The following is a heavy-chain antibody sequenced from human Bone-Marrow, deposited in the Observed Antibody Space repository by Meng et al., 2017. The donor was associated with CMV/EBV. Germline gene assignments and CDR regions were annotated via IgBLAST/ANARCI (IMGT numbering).Heavy chain of an antibody. J-gene: IGHJ4*02. V-gene: IGHV3-30*02. D-gene: IGHD1-26*01. Sequence: GGSLRLSCAASGFTFSSYGMHWVRQAPGKGLEWVAFIRYDGSNKYYADSVKGRFTISRDNSKNTLYLQMNSLRAEDTAVYYCAKAGGSLGEVDYWGQGKLVNFAS. CDR1: GFTFSSYG. CDR2: IRYDGSNK. CDR3: AKAGGSLGEVDY.